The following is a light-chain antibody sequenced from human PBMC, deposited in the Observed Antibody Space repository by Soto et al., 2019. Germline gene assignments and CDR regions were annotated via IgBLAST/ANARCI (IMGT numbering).Light chain of an antibody. CDR2: AAS. J-gene: IGKJ1*01. Sequence: DIEMTQSPPSMSASVGYRFTLTCRASQSISNSLNWYQQRPGRDPNLLIYAASNLQRGVPSRFSGSGSGTEFTLKITSLKSEDFAVYYCKQYNNWWKFGKGHKVDIK. CDR1: QSISNS. CDR3: KQYNNWWK. V-gene: IGKV1-17*01.